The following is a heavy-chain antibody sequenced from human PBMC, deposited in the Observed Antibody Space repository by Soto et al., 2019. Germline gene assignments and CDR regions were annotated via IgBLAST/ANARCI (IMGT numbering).Heavy chain of an antibody. V-gene: IGHV4-31*03. CDR1: GGSISSGGYY. J-gene: IGHJ5*02. CDR2: IYYSGST. D-gene: IGHD2-8*01. CDR3: AIDNESESVLDP. Sequence: QVQLQESGPGLVKPSQTLSLTCTVSGGSISSGGYYWSWIRQHPGKGLEWIGYIYYSGSTYYNPSLKSRVTISVDTSKNQFSLKLSAVTAADTAVYYCAIDNESESVLDPWGQGTLVTVSS.